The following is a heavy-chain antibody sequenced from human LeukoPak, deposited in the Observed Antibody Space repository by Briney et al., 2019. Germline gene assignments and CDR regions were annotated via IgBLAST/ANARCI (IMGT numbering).Heavy chain of an antibody. Sequence: KTSETLSLTCTVSGDSISGYYWSWIRQPAGKGLEWIGRIYASGSTNYNPSLRSRVTMSVDTSKSQFSLTLSSVTAADTAVYYCARGSNSGWRSLDYWGQGALVTVSS. CDR3: ARGSNSGWRSLDY. J-gene: IGHJ4*02. V-gene: IGHV4-4*07. D-gene: IGHD6-19*01. CDR2: IYASGST. CDR1: GDSISGYY.